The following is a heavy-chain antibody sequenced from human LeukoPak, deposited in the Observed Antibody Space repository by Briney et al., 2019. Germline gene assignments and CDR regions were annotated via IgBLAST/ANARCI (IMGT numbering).Heavy chain of an antibody. D-gene: IGHD3-10*01. V-gene: IGHV1-18*01. Sequence: ASVKVSCKASGYTFTSYGISWVRQAPGQGPEWMGWISGYNGNSNYAQMLQDRVTLTTDTSTSTAYMELRTLRSDDTAVYYCARASRGRLGAFDIWGQGTMVTVSS. J-gene: IGHJ3*02. CDR2: ISGYNGNS. CDR1: GYTFTSYG. CDR3: ARASRGRLGAFDI.